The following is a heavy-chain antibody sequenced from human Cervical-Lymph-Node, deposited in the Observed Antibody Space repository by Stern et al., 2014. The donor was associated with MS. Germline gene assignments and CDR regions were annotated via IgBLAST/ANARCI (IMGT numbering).Heavy chain of an antibody. J-gene: IGHJ4*02. D-gene: IGHD6-19*01. Sequence: EVQLVESGGGLVQPGGSLRLSCAVSGLTVNSNYMSWVRQAPGKGLEWVSFIYSGGRTFYVDSVKGRFTISRDTSKNTLYLQMNSLRVEDTAVYYCARAGAVAGTRDYWGQGTLVTVSS. V-gene: IGHV3-66*01. CDR1: GLTVNSNY. CDR3: ARAGAVAGTRDY. CDR2: IYSGGRT.